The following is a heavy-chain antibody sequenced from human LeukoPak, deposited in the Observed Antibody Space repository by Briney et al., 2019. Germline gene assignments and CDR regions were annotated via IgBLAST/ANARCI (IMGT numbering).Heavy chain of an antibody. CDR2: IRYDGSNK. D-gene: IGHD6-13*01. CDR3: AKDQGSSWRAYYFDY. V-gene: IGHV3-30*02. CDR1: GFTFSDYG. Sequence: GGSLRLSCAASGFTFSDYGMSWVRQAPGKGLEWVAFIRYDGSNKYYADSVKGRFTISRDNSKNTLYLQMNSLRAEDTAVYYCAKDQGSSWRAYYFDYWGQGTLVTVSS. J-gene: IGHJ4*02.